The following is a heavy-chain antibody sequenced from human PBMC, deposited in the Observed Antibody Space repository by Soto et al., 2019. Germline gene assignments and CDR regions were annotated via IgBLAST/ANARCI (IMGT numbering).Heavy chain of an antibody. CDR3: ARGSGYYYWDDY. V-gene: IGHV1-3*05. CDR2: INAGNGNT. CDR1: GYTFTSYA. J-gene: IGHJ4*02. Sequence: QVQLVQSGAEEKKPGASVKVSFKASGYTFTSYAMHWVRQATVQRLEWMGWINAGNGNTKYSQKFQGRVTITRDTSASTAYRELSSLRSEDTAVYYCARGSGYYYWDDYWGQGTLVTVSS. D-gene: IGHD3-22*01.